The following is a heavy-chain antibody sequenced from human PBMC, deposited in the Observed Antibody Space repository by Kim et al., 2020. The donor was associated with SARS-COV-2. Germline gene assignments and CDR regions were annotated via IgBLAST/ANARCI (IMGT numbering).Heavy chain of an antibody. V-gene: IGHV3-15*01. J-gene: IGHJ6*02. CDR3: TTDVVAAAGTPQYYYYYGMDV. Sequence: GGSLRLSCAASGFTFSNAWMSWVRQAPGKGLEWVGRIKSKTDGGTTDYAAPVKGRFTISRDDSKNTLYLQMNSLKTEDTAVYYCTTDVVAAAGTPQYYYYYGMDVWGQGTTVTVSS. CDR2: IKSKTDGGTT. D-gene: IGHD6-13*01. CDR1: GFTFSNAW.